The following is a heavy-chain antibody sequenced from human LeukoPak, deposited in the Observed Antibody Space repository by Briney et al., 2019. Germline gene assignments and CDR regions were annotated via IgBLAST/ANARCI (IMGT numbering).Heavy chain of an antibody. D-gene: IGHD2-2*01. CDR1: GFTFSSYA. Sequence: PGGSLRLSCAASGFTFSSYAMSWVRQAPGKGLEWVSAISGSGGSTYYADSVEGRFTISRDNSKNALYLQMNSLRAEDTAVYYCAKAHRRYCSSTSCYWDYWGQGTLVTVSS. V-gene: IGHV3-23*01. CDR2: ISGSGGST. CDR3: AKAHRRYCSSTSCYWDY. J-gene: IGHJ4*02.